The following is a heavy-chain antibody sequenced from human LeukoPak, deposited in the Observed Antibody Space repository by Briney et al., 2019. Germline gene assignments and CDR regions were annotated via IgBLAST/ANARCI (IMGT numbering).Heavy chain of an antibody. CDR2: IYYSGNT. Sequence: SETLSLTCTVSGGSISSSSYYWGWIRQPPGKGLEWIGSIYYSGNTYYNPSLKSRVTISVDTSKNQFSLKLSSVTAADTAVYYCARGRIWFDPWGQGTLVTVSS. CDR3: ARGRIWFDP. CDR1: GGSISSSSYY. V-gene: IGHV4-39*07. D-gene: IGHD2-15*01. J-gene: IGHJ5*02.